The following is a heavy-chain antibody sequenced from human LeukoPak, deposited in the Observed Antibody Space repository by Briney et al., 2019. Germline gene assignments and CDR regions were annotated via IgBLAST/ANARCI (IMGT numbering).Heavy chain of an antibody. Sequence: SETLSLTCTVSGYSISSGYYWGWIRQPPGKGLEWIGSIHHSGSTYYNPSLKSRVTISVDTSKNQFSLKLSSVTAADTAVYYCARRGRMVRGVGYYYYYYMDVWGKGTTVTISS. CDR3: ARRGRMVRGVGYYYYYYMDV. V-gene: IGHV4-38-2*02. CDR2: IHHSGST. CDR1: GYSISSGYY. J-gene: IGHJ6*03. D-gene: IGHD3-10*01.